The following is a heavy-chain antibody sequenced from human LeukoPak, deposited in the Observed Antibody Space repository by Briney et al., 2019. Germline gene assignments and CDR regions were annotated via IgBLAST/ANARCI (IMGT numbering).Heavy chain of an antibody. CDR1: GFTFSSYW. D-gene: IGHD6-13*01. CDR3: ASIAAAGVLDY. Sequence: PGGSLRLSCAASGFTFSSYWMSWVHQAPGKGLEWVANIKQDGSEKYYVDSVKGRFTISRDNAKNSLYLQMNSLRAEDTAVYYCASIAAAGVLDYWGQGTLVTVSS. J-gene: IGHJ4*02. CDR2: IKQDGSEK. V-gene: IGHV3-7*03.